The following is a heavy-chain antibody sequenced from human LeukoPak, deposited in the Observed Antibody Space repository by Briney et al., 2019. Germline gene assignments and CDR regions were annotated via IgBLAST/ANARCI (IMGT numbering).Heavy chain of an antibody. Sequence: SETLSLTCTVSGGSISSGDYYWSWIRQPPGKGLEWIGYIYYSGSTYYNPSLKSRVTISVDTSKDQFSLKLSSVTAADTAVYYCASEHYDFWSGYLFDYWGQGTLVTVSS. CDR3: ASEHYDFWSGYLFDY. V-gene: IGHV4-30-4*08. D-gene: IGHD3-3*01. J-gene: IGHJ4*02. CDR1: GGSISSGDYY. CDR2: IYYSGST.